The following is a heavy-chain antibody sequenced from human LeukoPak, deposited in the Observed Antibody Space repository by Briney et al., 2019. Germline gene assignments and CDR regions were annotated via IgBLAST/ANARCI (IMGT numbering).Heavy chain of an antibody. V-gene: IGHV1-69*05. CDR1: GGTFSSYA. CDR2: IIPIFGTA. J-gene: IGHJ3*02. CDR3: ARDGRVSNDAFDI. D-gene: IGHD6-13*01. Sequence: SVKVSCKASGGTFSSYAISWVRQAPGQGLEWMGGIIPIFGTANYAQKFQGRVTITTDESTSTAYMELSSLRSEDTAVYYCARDGRVSNDAFDIWGQGTMVTVSS.